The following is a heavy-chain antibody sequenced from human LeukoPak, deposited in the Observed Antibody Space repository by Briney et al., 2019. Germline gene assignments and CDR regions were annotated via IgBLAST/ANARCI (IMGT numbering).Heavy chain of an antibody. D-gene: IGHD1-26*01. CDR1: AYSISTGYS. V-gene: IGHV4-38-2*02. CDR3: ARYLTWERAFDI. J-gene: IGHJ3*02. Sequence: SETLSLTCSVSAYSISTGYSWGWIRQPPGKGLEWIGTIYHRGNTYYNPSLKSRAIISLDTSKDQFSLRLSSMTAADTAVYYCARYLTWERAFDIWGQGTMVTVSS. CDR2: IYHRGNT.